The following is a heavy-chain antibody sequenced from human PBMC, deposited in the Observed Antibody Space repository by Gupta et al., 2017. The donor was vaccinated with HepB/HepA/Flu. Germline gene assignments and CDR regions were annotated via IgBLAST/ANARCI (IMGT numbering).Heavy chain of an antibody. CDR1: GGSISSSSYY. V-gene: IGHV4-39*01. CDR2: IYYSGST. D-gene: IGHD5-24*01. J-gene: IGHJ4*02. Sequence: QLQLQESGPGLVTPSETLSLTCTVSGGSISSSSYYWGWIRQPPGKGLEWIGSIYYSGSTYYTASLKSRVTISVDTSKNQFSLKLSSVTAADTAVYYCARHGWLQFFLYGGQGTLVTVSS. CDR3: ARHGWLQFFLY.